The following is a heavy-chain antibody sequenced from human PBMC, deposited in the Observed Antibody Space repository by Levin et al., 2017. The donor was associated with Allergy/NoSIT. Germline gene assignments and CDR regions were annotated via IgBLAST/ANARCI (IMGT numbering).Heavy chain of an antibody. CDR3: AREYDFWSGFDP. J-gene: IGHJ5*02. CDR1: GYTFTSYA. CDR2: INAGNGNT. Sequence: ASVKVSCKASGYTFTSYAMHWVRQAPGQRLEWMGWINAGNGNTKYSQKFQGRVTITRDTSASTAYMELSSLRSEDTAVYYCAREYDFWSGFDPWGQGTLVTVSS. D-gene: IGHD3-3*01. V-gene: IGHV1-3*01.